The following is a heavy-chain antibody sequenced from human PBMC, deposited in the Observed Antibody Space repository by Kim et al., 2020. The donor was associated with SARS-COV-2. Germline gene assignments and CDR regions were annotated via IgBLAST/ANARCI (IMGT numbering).Heavy chain of an antibody. D-gene: IGHD3-22*01. CDR2: ISYNSNIR. CDR1: GFSFDDYA. CDR3: AKDRGGYYDNSGFIFAFVI. Sequence: GGSLRLSCAASGFSFDDYAMHWVRQTPGKGLEWVSGISYNSNIRHYADSVKGRFTISRDNAKSSLYLQMSSLRTEDTALYYCAKDRGGYYDNSGFIFAFVIWGQGTNDHRLF. J-gene: IGHJ3*02. V-gene: IGHV3-9*01.